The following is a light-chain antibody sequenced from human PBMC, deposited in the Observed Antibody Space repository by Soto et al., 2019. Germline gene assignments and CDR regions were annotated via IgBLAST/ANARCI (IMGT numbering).Light chain of an antibody. V-gene: IGLV2-11*01. CDR3: CAYAGSYTWV. CDR1: SSDVGGYNH. CDR2: DVF. Sequence: QSALTQARSVSGSPGQSVTISCTGTSSDVGGYNHVSWYQQHPGKAPQLMIYDVFKRPSGVPDRFSGSRSGNTASLTISGLQTEDEADYYCCAYAGSYTWVFGGGTKLTVL. J-gene: IGLJ3*02.